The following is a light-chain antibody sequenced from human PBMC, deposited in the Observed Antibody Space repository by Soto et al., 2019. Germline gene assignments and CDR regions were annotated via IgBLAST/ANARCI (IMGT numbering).Light chain of an antibody. CDR3: QQRSNWPRT. CDR2: DAS. J-gene: IGKJ1*01. Sequence: EIVLTQSPATLSFSQGERATLSCRASQSVSSYLAWYQQKPGQAPRLLIYDASNRATGIPARFSGSGSGTDFTLTISSLEPEDFAVYYCQQRSNWPRTFGQGTKV. CDR1: QSVSSY. V-gene: IGKV3-11*01.